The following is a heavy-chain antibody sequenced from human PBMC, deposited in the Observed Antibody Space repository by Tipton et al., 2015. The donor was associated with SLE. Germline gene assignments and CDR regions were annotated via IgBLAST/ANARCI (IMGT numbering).Heavy chain of an antibody. CDR3: ARDLAYCSSTSCFDYFDY. V-gene: IGHV4-61*02. CDR1: GGSISSGSYY. J-gene: IGHJ4*02. D-gene: IGHD2-2*01. Sequence: TLSLTCTVSGGSISSGSYYWSWIRQPAGKGLEWIGRIYTSGSTNYNPSLKSRVTISVDTSTNQFSLKLSSVTAADTAVYYCARDLAYCSSTSCFDYFDYWGQGTLVTVSS. CDR2: IYTSGST.